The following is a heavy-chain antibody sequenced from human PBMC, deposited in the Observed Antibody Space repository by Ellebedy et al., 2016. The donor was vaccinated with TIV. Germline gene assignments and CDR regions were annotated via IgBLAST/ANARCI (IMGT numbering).Heavy chain of an antibody. CDR2: ITGNGADP. J-gene: IGHJ6*02. CDR1: GFTFSSYA. CDR3: AKDRDTALPGDGLDV. V-gene: IGHV3-23*01. Sequence: GGSLRLXCVVSGFTFSSYAMSWVRQAPGKGPEWVSGITGNGADPYYADSVKGRFTISRDNPKNTLYLQMNSLRPEDTAVYFCAKDRDTALPGDGLDVWGPGTTVTVSS. D-gene: IGHD5-18*01.